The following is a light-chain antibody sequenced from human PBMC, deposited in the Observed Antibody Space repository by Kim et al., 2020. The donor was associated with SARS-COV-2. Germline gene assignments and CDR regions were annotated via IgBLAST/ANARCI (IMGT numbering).Light chain of an antibody. CDR3: QSADISTSYVV. J-gene: IGLJ3*02. CDR2: RDT. CDR1: ALASQY. Sequence: SPGQTARITCFGNALASQYCHWYQQKPGQAQVLVIYRDTERPSGIPGRFSGSTSGTTVTLTISGVQAEDEADYYCQSADISTSYVVFGGGTQLTVL. V-gene: IGLV3-25*03.